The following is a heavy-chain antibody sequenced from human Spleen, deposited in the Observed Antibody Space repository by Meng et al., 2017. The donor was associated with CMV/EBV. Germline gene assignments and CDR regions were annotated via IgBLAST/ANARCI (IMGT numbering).Heavy chain of an antibody. CDR3: AREGATMIVGDYGMDV. CDR2: ISGSGGST. J-gene: IGHJ6*02. Sequence: GESLKISCAASGFTFSSYAMSWVRQAPGKGLEWVSAISGSGGSTYYADSVKGRFTISRDNSKNTLYLQMNSLRAEDTAVYYCAREGATMIVGDYGMDVWGQGTTVTVSS. V-gene: IGHV3-23*01. D-gene: IGHD3-22*01. CDR1: GFTFSSYA.